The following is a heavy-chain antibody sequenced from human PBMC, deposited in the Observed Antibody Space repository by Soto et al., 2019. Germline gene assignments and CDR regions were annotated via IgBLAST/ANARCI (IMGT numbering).Heavy chain of an antibody. D-gene: IGHD3-16*02. Sequence: GGSLRLSCAASGFTFSSYAMHWVRQAPGKGLEWMTVISYEGSNKYYADSVKGRFTISRDNSKNTVYLQMNSLRAEDTAVYYCARDPYYNYVWGSYRYDNYYYYGMDVWGQGTTVTVSS. J-gene: IGHJ6*02. CDR3: ARDPYYNYVWGSYRYDNYYYYGMDV. CDR1: GFTFSSYA. CDR2: ISYEGSNK. V-gene: IGHV3-30-3*01.